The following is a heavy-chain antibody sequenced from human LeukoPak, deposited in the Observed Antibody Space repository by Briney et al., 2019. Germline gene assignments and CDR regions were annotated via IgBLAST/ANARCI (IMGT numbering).Heavy chain of an antibody. CDR1: GFTFTCYY. CDR2: MYFNSGAT. J-gene: IGHJ3*02. CDR3: AREGSSGQDWYAFDI. Sequence: ASVRVSCKTSGFTFTCYYVQWVRQAPGQGPEWVGWMYFNSGATRFAPKFQGRVTMTRYTSISTAYMEFSSLRSDDTAMYYCAREGSSGQDWYAFDIRGQGTMLTVSS. V-gene: IGHV1-2*02. D-gene: IGHD5-12*01.